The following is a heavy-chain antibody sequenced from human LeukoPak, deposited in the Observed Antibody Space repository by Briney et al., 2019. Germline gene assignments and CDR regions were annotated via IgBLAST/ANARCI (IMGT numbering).Heavy chain of an antibody. CDR1: GGSFSGYY. CDR3: GMTYYDYVWGY. CDR2: INHSRST. J-gene: IGHJ4*02. V-gene: IGHV4-34*01. Sequence: PSETLSLTCAVYGGSFSGYYWNWIRQPPGKGLEWIGEINHSRSTNYNPSLKSRVTISVNTSKNQFPLKLSSVPGADTAVYYCGMTYYDYVWGYWGQGTLVTVSS. D-gene: IGHD3-16*01.